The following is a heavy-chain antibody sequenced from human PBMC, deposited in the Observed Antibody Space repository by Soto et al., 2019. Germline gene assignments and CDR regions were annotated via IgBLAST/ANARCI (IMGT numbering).Heavy chain of an antibody. V-gene: IGHV1-3*01. CDR1: GYTFTSYA. D-gene: IGHD6-6*01. J-gene: IGHJ5*02. CDR2: INAGNGNT. Sequence: ASVKVSCKASGYTFTSYAMHWVRQAPGQRLEWMGWINAGNGNTKYPQKFQGRVTITRDTSASTAYMELSSLRSEDTAVYYCARVLSLFSSSLCFDPWGQGTLVILSS. CDR3: ARVLSLFSSSLCFDP.